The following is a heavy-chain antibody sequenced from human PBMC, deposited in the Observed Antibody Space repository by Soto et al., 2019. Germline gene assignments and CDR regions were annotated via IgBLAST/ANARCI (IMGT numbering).Heavy chain of an antibody. CDR1: GFTFSSYW. V-gene: IGHV3-7*01. J-gene: IGHJ5*02. Sequence: GGSLRLSCAASGFTFSSYWMSWVRQAPRKGLEWVANIKQDGSAKYYVDSVKGRFSIYRDNAKNSLYLQMNSLRAEDRAVYYCARDLHERPSYYDFWLNSPNNWFDPWGQGTLVTVSS. CDR2: IKQDGSAK. D-gene: IGHD3-3*01. CDR3: ARDLHERPSYYDFWLNSPNNWFDP.